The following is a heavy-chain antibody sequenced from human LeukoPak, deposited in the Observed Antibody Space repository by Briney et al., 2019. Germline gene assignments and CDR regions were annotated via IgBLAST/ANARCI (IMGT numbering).Heavy chain of an antibody. J-gene: IGHJ6*02. CDR2: IYTSGST. D-gene: IGHD3-10*01. CDR1: GGSISSYY. V-gene: IGHV4-4*07. CDR3: ARVSPNYGSGSYYYYYGMDV. Sequence: SETLSLTCTVSGGSISSYYWSWIRQPAGKGLEWIGRIYTSGSTNYNPSLKSRVTISVDTSKNQFSLKLSSVTAADTAVYYCARVSPNYGSGSYYYYYGMDVWGQGTTVTVSS.